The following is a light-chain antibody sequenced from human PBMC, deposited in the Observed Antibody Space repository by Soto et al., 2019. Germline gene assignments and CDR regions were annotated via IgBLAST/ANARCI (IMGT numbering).Light chain of an antibody. J-gene: IGKJ5*01. Sequence: EIVLTKSPGTLSLSPGERATLSCRASQGFNNNYFAWYQRQPGQPHSLVIYGASSRAAGIPDMFSGRGSETVAPLTISMLEPEDFALYFCQQYGYPRITFGQGTRLEIK. CDR1: QGFNNNY. V-gene: IGKV3-20*01. CDR3: QQYGYPRIT. CDR2: GAS.